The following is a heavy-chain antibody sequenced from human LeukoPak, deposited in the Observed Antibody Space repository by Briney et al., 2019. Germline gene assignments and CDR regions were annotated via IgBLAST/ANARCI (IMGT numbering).Heavy chain of an antibody. V-gene: IGHV4-34*01. Sequence: ASETLSLTCAVYGGSFSGYYWSWIRQPPGKGLEWIGEINHSGSTNYNPSLKSRVTISVDTSKNQFSLKLSSVTAADTAVYYCARRDTTDAFDIWGQGTMVTVSS. CDR3: ARRDTTDAFDI. D-gene: IGHD5-18*01. CDR2: INHSGST. CDR1: GGSFSGYY. J-gene: IGHJ3*02.